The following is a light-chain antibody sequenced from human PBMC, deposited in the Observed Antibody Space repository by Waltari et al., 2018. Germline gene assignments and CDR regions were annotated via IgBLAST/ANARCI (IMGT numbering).Light chain of an antibody. J-gene: IGLJ1*01. CDR3: CSYVAGATYV. CDR2: EVS. V-gene: IGLV2-23*02. Sequence: QSALTQSASVSGSPGQSMTISCTGTSSDVGSYNLVSWYQQHPGKAPKLMIYEVSKRPSGVSNRFSGSKSGNTASLTISGLQAEDEADYHCCSYVAGATYVFGTGTKVTVL. CDR1: SSDVGSYNL.